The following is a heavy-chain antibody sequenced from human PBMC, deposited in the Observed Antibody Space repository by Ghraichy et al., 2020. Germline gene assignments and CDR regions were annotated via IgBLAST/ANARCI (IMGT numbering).Heavy chain of an antibody. CDR1: GFTFSYYS. J-gene: IGHJ4*02. D-gene: IGHD2-15*01. CDR2: ISSSGSTI. Sequence: GGSLRLSCAASGFTFSYYSMHWVRQAPGKGLECFSYISSSGSTIYYTDSVKGRFTISRDNAKNSLYLQMNSLRDEDTALYYCARGSDFFDATPPGPDFWGQGTLVTVSS. CDR3: ARGSDFFDATPPGPDF. V-gene: IGHV3-48*02.